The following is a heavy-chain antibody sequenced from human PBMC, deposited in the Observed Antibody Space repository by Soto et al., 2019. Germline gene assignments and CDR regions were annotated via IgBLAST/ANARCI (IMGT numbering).Heavy chain of an antibody. Sequence: PGGSLRLSCAASGFTFSSYSMNWVRQAPGKGLEWVSSISSSSSYIYYADSVKGRFTISRDNAKSSLYLQMNSLRAEDTAVYYCARSYCTNGVCYFDYWGQGTLVTVSS. D-gene: IGHD2-8*01. CDR3: ARSYCTNGVCYFDY. V-gene: IGHV3-21*01. CDR2: ISSSSSYI. J-gene: IGHJ4*02. CDR1: GFTFSSYS.